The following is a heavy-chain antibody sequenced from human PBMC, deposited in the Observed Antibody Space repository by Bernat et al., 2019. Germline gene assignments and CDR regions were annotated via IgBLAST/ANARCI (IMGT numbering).Heavy chain of an antibody. Sequence: QVQVVQSGAEVKKPGSSVKVSCKASGGTFSRYAIHWVRQAPGQGLEWLGGIIPMFGTEKYARKFQERVTITADESTSTVYMEVRSLKSEDTAVYYCARGEGEYSYGQFYGMDVWGQGTTVTVSS. CDR2: IIPMFGTE. CDR1: GGTFSRYA. V-gene: IGHV1-69*12. D-gene: IGHD2/OR15-2a*01. J-gene: IGHJ6*02. CDR3: ARGEGEYSYGQFYGMDV.